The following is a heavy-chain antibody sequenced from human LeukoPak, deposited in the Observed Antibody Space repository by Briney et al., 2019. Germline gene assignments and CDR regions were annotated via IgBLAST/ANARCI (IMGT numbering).Heavy chain of an antibody. J-gene: IGHJ5*02. Sequence: ALVKVSCKASGYTFTSYGISWVRQAPGQGLEWMGWISAYNGNTNYAQKLQGRVTMTTDTSTSTAYMELRSLRSDDTAVYYCASGGGGYSSGYLSVQNWFDPWGQGTLVTVSS. CDR1: GYTFTSYG. D-gene: IGHD3-22*01. V-gene: IGHV1-18*01. CDR2: ISAYNGNT. CDR3: ASGGGGYSSGYLSVQNWFDP.